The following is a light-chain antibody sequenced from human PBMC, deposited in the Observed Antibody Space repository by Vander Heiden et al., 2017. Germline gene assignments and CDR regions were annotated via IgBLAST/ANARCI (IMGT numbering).Light chain of an antibody. CDR2: WAS. CDR1: QSVLHSSNNTNY. V-gene: IGKV4-1*01. J-gene: IGKJ2*01. Sequence: DIVMTQSPDSLAESLRERATINCKSSQSVLHSSNNTNYLAWYQQKPGQPPKLLIYWASTRESGVPDRFSGSGSGTDFTLAISSLQAEDVAVYYCQQYYTTPHTFGQGTKLEIK. CDR3: QQYYTTPHT.